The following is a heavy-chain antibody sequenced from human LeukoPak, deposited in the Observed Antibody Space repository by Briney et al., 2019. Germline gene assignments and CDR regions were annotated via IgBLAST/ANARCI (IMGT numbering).Heavy chain of an antibody. D-gene: IGHD6-13*01. CDR1: GFTVSSNY. V-gene: IGHV3-66*02. CDR3: AKEAIYSSSWYSADY. CDR2: IYSGGST. J-gene: IGHJ4*02. Sequence: PGGSLRLSCAASGFTVSSNYMSWVRQAPGKGLEWVSVIYSGGSTYYADSVKGRFTISRDNSKNTLYLQMNSLRAEDTAVYYCAKEAIYSSSWYSADYWGQGTLVTVSS.